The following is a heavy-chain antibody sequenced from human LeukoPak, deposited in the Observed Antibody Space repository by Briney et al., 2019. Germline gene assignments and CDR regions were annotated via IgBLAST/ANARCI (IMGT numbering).Heavy chain of an antibody. CDR1: GFTFSNAW. CDR3: TTDLYGDTAMVPGPTGYYYYMDV. J-gene: IGHJ6*03. D-gene: IGHD5-18*01. V-gene: IGHV3-15*01. Sequence: GGSLRLSCAASGFTFSNAWMSWVRQAPGKGLEWVGRIKSKTDGGTTDYAAPVKGRFTISRDDSKNTLYLQMNSLKTKDTAVYYCTTDLYGDTAMVPGPTGYYYYMDVWGKGTTVTVSS. CDR2: IKSKTDGGTT.